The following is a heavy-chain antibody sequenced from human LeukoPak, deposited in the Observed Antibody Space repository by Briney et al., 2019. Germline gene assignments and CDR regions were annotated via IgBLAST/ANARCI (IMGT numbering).Heavy chain of an antibody. CDR2: ISYDGSNK. CDR1: GFTFSSYA. J-gene: IGHJ6*03. CDR3: ARDHGENWNNYYYYYMDV. V-gene: IGHV3-30*01. Sequence: GRSLRLSCAASGFTFSSYAMHWVRQAPGKGLEWVAVISYDGSNKYCADSVKGRFTISRDNSKNTLYLQMDSLRAEDTAVYYCARDHGENWNNYYYYYMDVWGKGTTVTVSS. D-gene: IGHD1/OR15-1a*01.